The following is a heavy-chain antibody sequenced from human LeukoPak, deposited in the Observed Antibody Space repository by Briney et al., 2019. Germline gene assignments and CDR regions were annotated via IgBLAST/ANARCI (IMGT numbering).Heavy chain of an antibody. CDR1: GGSISSGDYY. D-gene: IGHD5-18*01. CDR2: IYYSGST. Sequence: SETLSLTCTVSGGSISSGDYYWSWIRQPPGKGLEWIGYIYYSGSTYYNPSLKSRVTISVDTSNNQFSLKLSSVTAADTAVYYCARDPGYSYGPGWFDPWGQGTLVTVSS. V-gene: IGHV4-30-4*01. CDR3: ARDPGYSYGPGWFDP. J-gene: IGHJ5*02.